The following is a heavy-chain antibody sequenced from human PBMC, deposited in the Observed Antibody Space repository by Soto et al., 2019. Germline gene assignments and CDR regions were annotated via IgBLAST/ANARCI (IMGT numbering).Heavy chain of an antibody. D-gene: IGHD3-16*01. CDR1: GFTFTPYW. CDR2: IKQDGSEQ. Sequence: EVQLVESGGGLVQPGGSLRLSCAASGFTFTPYWMSWFRQTPEKGLEWVAKIKQDGSEQYYVDSVKGRFTISRDNAKNSLYLQMDSLRADDTAMYYCARGGGNFDYWGQGSLVTVSS. J-gene: IGHJ4*02. V-gene: IGHV3-7*05. CDR3: ARGGGNFDY.